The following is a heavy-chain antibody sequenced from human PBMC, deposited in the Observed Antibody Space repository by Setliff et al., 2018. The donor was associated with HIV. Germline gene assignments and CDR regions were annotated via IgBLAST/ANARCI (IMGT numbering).Heavy chain of an antibody. J-gene: IGHJ4*02. CDR1: GVSISGHY. Sequence: PSETLSLTCSVSGVSISGHYWGWIRQPPGKRLEWIGYIYTSGTTQYNPSLESRVTMSVDTSKNQFSLKLSSVTAADTAVYYCAREESTEDYGSGIYYWGQGTLVTVSS. D-gene: IGHD3-10*01. CDR2: IYTSGTT. CDR3: AREESTEDYGSGIYY. V-gene: IGHV4-4*09.